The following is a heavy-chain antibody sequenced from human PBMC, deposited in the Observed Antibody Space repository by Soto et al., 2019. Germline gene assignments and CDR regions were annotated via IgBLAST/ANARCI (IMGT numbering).Heavy chain of an antibody. Sequence: QVQLQLSGPGLVTPSQTLSLTCAISGDSVSSNSAGWNWIRQTPSRGLEWLGRTYYRSKWYFNYAVSVAGRRTITPVTSKNQFSLELSSVTPDDTAVYYCARGSWDDVSGHYYMDVWGKGTTVTVSS. CDR2: TYYRSKWYF. D-gene: IGHD1-1*01. V-gene: IGHV6-1*01. CDR3: ARGSWDDVSGHYYMDV. CDR1: GDSVSSNSAG. J-gene: IGHJ6*03.